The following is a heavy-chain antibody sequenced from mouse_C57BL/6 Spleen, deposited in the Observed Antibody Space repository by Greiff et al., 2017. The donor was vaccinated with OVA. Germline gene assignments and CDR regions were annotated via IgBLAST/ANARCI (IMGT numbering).Heavy chain of an antibody. CDR2: IYPGDGDT. D-gene: IGHD1-1*01. CDR3: ARIYGSSYGYAMDY. CDR1: GYAFSSSW. V-gene: IGHV1-82*01. Sequence: VQLQQSGPELVKPGASVKISCKASGYAFSSSWMNWVKQRPGKGLEWIGRIYPGDGDTNYNGKFKGKATLTADKSSSTAYMQLSSLTSEYSAVYFCARIYGSSYGYAMDYWGQGTSVTVSS. J-gene: IGHJ4*01.